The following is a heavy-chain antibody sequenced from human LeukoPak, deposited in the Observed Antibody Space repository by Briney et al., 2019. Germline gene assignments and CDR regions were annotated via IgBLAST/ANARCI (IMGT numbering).Heavy chain of an antibody. Sequence: GRSLRLSCAASGFTFSSYGMHWVRQAPGKGPEWVAVIWYDGSNKYYADSVKGRFTISRDNSKNTLYLQMNSLRAEDTAVYYCARDCSSTSCYYYWGQGTLVTVSS. CDR1: GFTFSSYG. V-gene: IGHV3-33*01. CDR2: IWYDGSNK. CDR3: ARDCSSTSCYYY. D-gene: IGHD2-2*01. J-gene: IGHJ4*02.